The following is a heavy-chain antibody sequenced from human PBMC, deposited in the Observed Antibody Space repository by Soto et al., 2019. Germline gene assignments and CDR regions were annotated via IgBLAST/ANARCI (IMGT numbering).Heavy chain of an antibody. CDR1: GFTFCTYA. D-gene: IGHD2-8*01. J-gene: IGHJ4*01. V-gene: IGHV3-33*01. CDR2: IYYDGSNR. CDR3: ARAFCTDGVCYYFFDY. Sequence: GGSLRLSCAASGFTFCTYAMHWVRQAPGKGLEWVAVIYYDGSNRYYGDAVKGRFTISRDNSKSTLYLQMSSLRAEDTAVYYCARAFCTDGVCYYFFDYWGHGTLLTVSS.